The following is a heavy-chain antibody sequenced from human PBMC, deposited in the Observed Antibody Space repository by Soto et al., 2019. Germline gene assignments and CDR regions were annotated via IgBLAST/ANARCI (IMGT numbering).Heavy chain of an antibody. Sequence: EASVKVSCKASGYTFTSYGISWVRQAPGQGLEWMGWISAYNGNTNYAQKFQGRVTITADKSTSTAYMELSSLRSEDTAVYYCAREHPYYDILNGPNKVNWFDPWGQGTLVTVSS. D-gene: IGHD3-9*01. J-gene: IGHJ5*02. CDR2: ISAYNGNT. V-gene: IGHV1-18*01. CDR3: AREHPYYDILNGPNKVNWFDP. CDR1: GYTFTSYG.